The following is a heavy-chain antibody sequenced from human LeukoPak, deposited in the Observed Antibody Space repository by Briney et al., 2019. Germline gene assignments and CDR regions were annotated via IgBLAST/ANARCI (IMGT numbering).Heavy chain of an antibody. D-gene: IGHD2-2*01. CDR3: ARKGRCQLALDY. CDR1: GGSFSGYY. J-gene: IGHJ4*02. CDR2: INHSGST. Sequence: SETLSLTCAVYGGSFSGYYWSWIRQPPGKGLEWIGEINHSGSTNYNPSLKSRVTISVDTSKNQFSLKLSSVTAADTAVYYCARKGRCQLALDYWGQRTLVTVSS. V-gene: IGHV4-34*01.